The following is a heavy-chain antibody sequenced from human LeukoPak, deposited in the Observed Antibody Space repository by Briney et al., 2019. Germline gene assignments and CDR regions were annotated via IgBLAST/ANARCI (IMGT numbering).Heavy chain of an antibody. V-gene: IGHV3-7*03. CDR3: ARADIEYSSSSADY. J-gene: IGHJ4*02. D-gene: IGHD6-6*01. CDR2: IKQDGSEK. CDR1: GFTFSNYW. Sequence: GGSLRLSCAASGFTFSNYWMSWVRQAPGKGLEWVASIKQDGSEKYYVDSVKGRFTISRDNAKNSLYLQMNSLRAEDTAVYYCARADIEYSSSSADYWGQGTLVTVSS.